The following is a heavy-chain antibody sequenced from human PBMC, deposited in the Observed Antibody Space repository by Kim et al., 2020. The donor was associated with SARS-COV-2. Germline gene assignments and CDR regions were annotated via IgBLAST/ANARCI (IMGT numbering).Heavy chain of an antibody. Sequence: GGSLRLSCAASGFTFDDYTMHWVRQAPGKGLEWVSLISWDGGSTYYADSVKGRFTISRDNSKNSLYLQMNSLRTEDTALYYCAKGGKGSYYRTTFDYWGQGTLVTVSS. CDR1: GFTFDDYT. V-gene: IGHV3-43*01. D-gene: IGHD3-10*01. CDR3: AKGGKGSYYRTTFDY. CDR2: ISWDGGST. J-gene: IGHJ4*02.